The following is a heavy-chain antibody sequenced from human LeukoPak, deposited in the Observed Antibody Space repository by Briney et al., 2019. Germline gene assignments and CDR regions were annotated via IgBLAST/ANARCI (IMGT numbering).Heavy chain of an antibody. V-gene: IGHV4-30-4*01. CDR1: GGSISSGDYY. Sequence: PSQTLSLTCTVSGGSISSGDYYWSWIRQPPGKGLEWIGYIYYSGSTYYNPSLKSRVTISVDASKNQFSLKLSSVTAADTAVYYCARGGKGYSSSPFDYWGQGTLVTVSS. CDR3: ARGGKGYSSSPFDY. J-gene: IGHJ4*02. D-gene: IGHD6-13*01. CDR2: IYYSGST.